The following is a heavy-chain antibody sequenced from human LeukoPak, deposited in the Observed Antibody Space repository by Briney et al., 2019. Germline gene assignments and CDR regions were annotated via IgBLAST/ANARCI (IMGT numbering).Heavy chain of an antibody. CDR3: TKLARAPRDFDY. V-gene: IGHV3-72*01. CDR1: GFSFSSYW. CDR2: SRDKGNSYTT. Sequence: GSLRLSCAASGFSFSSYWMNWVRQAPGKGLEWVGRSRDKGNSYTTAYAASVRGRFTISRDDSKNSLYLQMNSLKIEDTAVYYCTKLARAPRDFDYWGQGTLVTVSS. J-gene: IGHJ4*01. D-gene: IGHD3-10*01.